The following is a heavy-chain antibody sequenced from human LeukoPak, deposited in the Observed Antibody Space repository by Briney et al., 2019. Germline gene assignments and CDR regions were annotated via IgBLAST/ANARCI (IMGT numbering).Heavy chain of an antibody. J-gene: IGHJ4*02. D-gene: IGHD3-9*01. V-gene: IGHV3-23*01. CDR3: AYPRNYDILTGYFDY. CDR2: ISGSGGST. CDR1: GFTFSSYA. Sequence: PGGSLRLYCAASGFTFSSYAMSWVRQAPGKGLEWVSAISGSGGSTYYADSVKGRFTISRDNSKNTLYLQMNSLRAEDTAVYYCAYPRNYDILTGYFDYWGQGTLVTVSS.